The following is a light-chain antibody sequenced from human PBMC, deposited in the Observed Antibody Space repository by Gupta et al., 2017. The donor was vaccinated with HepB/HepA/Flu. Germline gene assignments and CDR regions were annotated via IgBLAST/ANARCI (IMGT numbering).Light chain of an antibody. CDR2: GAS. J-gene: IGKJ4*01. V-gene: IGKV3-20*01. CDR3: QQYGSSPPLT. Sequence: IALTQSPGSLSLSPGERATLSCRASQSVSSSYLALYQQKPGQAPRLPIYGASSRATGLPDRFSGSGSGTDFSLTIRRLEPEDFAVYYCQQYGSSPPLTFGGGTKVEIK. CDR1: QSVSSSY.